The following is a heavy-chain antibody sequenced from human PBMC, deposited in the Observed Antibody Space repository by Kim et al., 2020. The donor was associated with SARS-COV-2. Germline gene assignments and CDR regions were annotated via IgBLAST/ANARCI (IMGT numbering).Heavy chain of an antibody. CDR3: ARGAWIQLWFGLGEPSVWFDP. J-gene: IGHJ5*02. CDR1: GGSISSYY. CDR2: IYYSGST. D-gene: IGHD5-18*01. V-gene: IGHV4-59*01. Sequence: SETLSLTCTVSGGSISSYYWSWIRQPPGKGLEWIGYIYYSGSTNYNPSLKSRVTISVDTSKNQFSLKLSSVTAADTAVYYCARGAWIQLWFGLGEPSVWFDPWGQGTLVTVSS.